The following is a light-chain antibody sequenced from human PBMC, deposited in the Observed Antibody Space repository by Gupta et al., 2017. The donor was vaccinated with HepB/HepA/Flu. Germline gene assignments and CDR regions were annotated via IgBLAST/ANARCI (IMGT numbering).Light chain of an antibody. CDR3: QQYYSSPLT. CDR1: QNVLWSSNNKNF. V-gene: IGKV4-1*01. CDR2: WAS. J-gene: IGKJ4*01. Sequence: DIVMTQSPDYLTVSLGERATINCKSSQNVLWSSNNKNFLAWYQQKPGQPPKLIITWASVRESGVPDRFSGSGSVTDFTLTINSLQAEDVAVYYCQQYYSSPLTFGGGTKVEIK.